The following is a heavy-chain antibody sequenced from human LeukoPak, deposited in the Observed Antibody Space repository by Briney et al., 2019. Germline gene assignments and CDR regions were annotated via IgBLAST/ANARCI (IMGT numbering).Heavy chain of an antibody. Sequence: GGSLRLPCAASGFSFRSYSMDWVRQAPGKGLEWVSSTTGSSSYISYADSVKGRFTISRDNAENSLFLQMNSLRPEDTAVYFCARDRLEGGETFFSWGQGTLVTVSS. CDR2: TTGSSSYI. CDR3: ARDRLEGGETFFS. V-gene: IGHV3-21*01. D-gene: IGHD1-1*01. J-gene: IGHJ5*02. CDR1: GFSFRSYS.